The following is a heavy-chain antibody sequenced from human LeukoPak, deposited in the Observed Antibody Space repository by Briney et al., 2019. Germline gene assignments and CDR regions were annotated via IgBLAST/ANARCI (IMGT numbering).Heavy chain of an antibody. CDR2: IIPIFGTA. CDR3: ARGGFLGGMDV. D-gene: IGHD3-3*01. V-gene: IGHV1-69*13. Sequence: ASVKVSCKASGGTFSSYAISWVRQALGHGLEWMGGIIPIFGTANYAQKFQGRVTITADESTSTAYMELSSLRSEDTAVYYCARGGFLGGMDVWGQGTTVTVSS. J-gene: IGHJ6*02. CDR1: GGTFSSYA.